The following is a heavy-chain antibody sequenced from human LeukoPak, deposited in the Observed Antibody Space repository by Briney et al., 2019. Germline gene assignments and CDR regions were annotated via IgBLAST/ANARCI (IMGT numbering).Heavy chain of an antibody. CDR3: ARDLGVRAFDVFDI. CDR2: IWYDGSNK. CDR1: GFTFSNYG. Sequence: PGRSLRLSCAASGFTFSNYGMHWVRQAPGKGLEWVAVIWYDGSNKYYADSVKGRFTISRDNSKNTLYMQMNSLRAEDTAVYYCARDLGVRAFDVFDIWGQGTMATVSS. D-gene: IGHD3-10*01. V-gene: IGHV3-33*01. J-gene: IGHJ3*02.